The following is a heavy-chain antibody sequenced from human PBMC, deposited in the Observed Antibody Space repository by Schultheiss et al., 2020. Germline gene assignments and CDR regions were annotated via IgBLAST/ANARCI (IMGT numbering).Heavy chain of an antibody. Sequence: ASVKVSCKASGYTFTDYYMHWVRQAPGQGPEWMGWIDPNSGGTNYAQKFQGRVTMTRDTSISTAYMELSRLRSDDTAVYYCATYPDYGDSDYWGQGTLVTVSS. CDR3: ATYPDYGDSDY. CDR1: GYTFTDYY. CDR2: IDPNSGGT. V-gene: IGHV1-2*02. D-gene: IGHD4-17*01. J-gene: IGHJ4*02.